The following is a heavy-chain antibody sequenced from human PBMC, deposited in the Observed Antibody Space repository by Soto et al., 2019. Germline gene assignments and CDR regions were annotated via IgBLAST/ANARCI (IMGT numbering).Heavy chain of an antibody. CDR1: GGSFSGYY. J-gene: IGHJ4*02. V-gene: IGHV4-34*01. CDR2: INHSGST. Sequence: NPSETLSLTCAVYGGSFSGYYWSWIRQPPGKGLEWIGEINHSGSTNYNPSLKSRVTISVDTSKNQFSLKLSSVTAADTAVYYCSSSSWYRSVDYWGQGTLVTVSS. D-gene: IGHD6-13*01. CDR3: SSSSWYRSVDY.